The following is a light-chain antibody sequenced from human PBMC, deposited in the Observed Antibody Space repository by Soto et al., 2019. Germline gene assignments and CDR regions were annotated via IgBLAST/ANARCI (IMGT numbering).Light chain of an antibody. V-gene: IGKV3-20*01. CDR1: QSVSSSY. CDR3: QQYGTSPLT. CDR2: GAS. Sequence: EIVLTQSPGTLSLSPGERATLSCRASQSVSSSYLAWYQQKPGQAPRLLIYGASSRATGIPDRFSRSGSGTDFTLTISRLAPEDFAVYYCQQYGTSPLTFGGGTKIQIK. J-gene: IGKJ4*01.